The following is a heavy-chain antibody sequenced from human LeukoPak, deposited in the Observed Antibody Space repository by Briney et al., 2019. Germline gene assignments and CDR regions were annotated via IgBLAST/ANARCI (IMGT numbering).Heavy chain of an antibody. D-gene: IGHD2-2*02. J-gene: IGHJ6*02. CDR3: ARLGLGCSSTSCYTFFWPRGSRQYYYYYGMDV. CDR1: GGSFSGYY. V-gene: IGHV4-34*01. Sequence: PSETLSLTCAVYGGSFSGYYWSWIRQPPGKGLEWIGEINHSGSTNYNPSLKSRVTISVDTSKNQFSLKLSSVTAADTAVYYCARLGLGCSSTSCYTFFWPRGSRQYYYYYGMDVWGQGTMVTVSS. CDR2: INHSGST.